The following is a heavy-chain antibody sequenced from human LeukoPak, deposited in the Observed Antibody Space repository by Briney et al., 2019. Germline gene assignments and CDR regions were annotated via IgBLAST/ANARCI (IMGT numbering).Heavy chain of an antibody. D-gene: IGHD3-10*01. J-gene: IGHJ6*03. CDR2: IKSKTDGGTT. CDR3: TTDRGTMVRGVMGNYYYYYMDV. V-gene: IGHV3-15*01. CDR1: GFTFSNAW. Sequence: GGSLRLSCAASGFTFSNAWMSWVRQAPGKGLEWVGRIKSKTDGGTTDYAAPVKGRFTISRDDSKNTLYLQMNSLKTEDTAVYYCTTDRGTMVRGVMGNYYYYYMDVWGKGTTVTISS.